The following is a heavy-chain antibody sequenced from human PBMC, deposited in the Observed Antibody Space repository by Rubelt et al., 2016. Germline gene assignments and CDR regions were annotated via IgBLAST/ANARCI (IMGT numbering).Heavy chain of an antibody. CDR1: GYTFTSYA. J-gene: IGHJ2*01. V-gene: IGHV1-3*01. Sequence: QVQLVQSGAEVKKPGASVKVSCKASGYTFTSYAMHWVRQAPGQRLEWMGWINAGNGNTKYSQKFPGRLTITRDTSASTAYMELSSLGSEDAAVYYCARSKDTAMVTDADWYFDLWGRGTLVTVSS. D-gene: IGHD5-18*01. CDR3: ARSKDTAMVTDADWYFDL. CDR2: INAGNGNT.